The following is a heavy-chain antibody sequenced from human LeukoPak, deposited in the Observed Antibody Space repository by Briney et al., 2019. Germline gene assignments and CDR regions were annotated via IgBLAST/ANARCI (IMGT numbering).Heavy chain of an antibody. D-gene: IGHD4-23*01. CDR3: ARDETYGGNSGELHY. J-gene: IGHJ4*02. V-gene: IGHV4-4*07. Sequence: SETLSLTCTVSGGSISSYYWSWIRQPAGKGLVWIGRIYTSGKTNYNPSLKSLVTMSVDTSKTQFSLKLSSVTAADTAVYYCARDETYGGNSGELHYWGQGTLVTVSS. CDR2: IYTSGKT. CDR1: GGSISSYY.